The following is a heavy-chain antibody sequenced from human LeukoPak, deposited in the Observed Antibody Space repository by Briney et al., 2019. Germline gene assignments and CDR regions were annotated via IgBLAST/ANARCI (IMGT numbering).Heavy chain of an antibody. V-gene: IGHV3-7*01. D-gene: IGHD4-11*01. Sequence: GGSLRLSCEASGLTFSRDWMGWVRQAPGKGLEWVANIRQDGGETYYGDSVKGRFTISRDNAKNSVYLQMNSLGADDTAVYYCATYSILNAREFRYWGQGTLVTVTS. CDR1: GLTFSRDW. CDR2: IRQDGGET. CDR3: ATYSILNAREFRY. J-gene: IGHJ1*01.